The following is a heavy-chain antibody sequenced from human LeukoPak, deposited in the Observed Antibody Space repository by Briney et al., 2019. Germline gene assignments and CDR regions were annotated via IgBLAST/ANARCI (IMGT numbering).Heavy chain of an antibody. CDR2: ISGSGGST. CDR1: GFTFSSYA. D-gene: IGHD3-22*01. Sequence: QPGGSLRLSCAASGFTFSSYAMSWVRQAPGKGLEWVSAISGSGGSTYYADSVKGRFTISRDNSENTLYLQMNSLRAEDTAVYYCAKEPYDSSGYEYYFDYWGQGTLVTVSS. J-gene: IGHJ4*02. V-gene: IGHV3-23*01. CDR3: AKEPYDSSGYEYYFDY.